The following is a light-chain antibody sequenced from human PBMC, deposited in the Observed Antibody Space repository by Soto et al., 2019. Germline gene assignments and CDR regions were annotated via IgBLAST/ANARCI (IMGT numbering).Light chain of an antibody. CDR2: AVS. V-gene: IGLV2-14*01. J-gene: IGLJ1*01. CDR3: SSYTSDSSYV. CDR1: SSDVGLYDY. Sequence: QSVLARPASVSGSPGQSITISCTGTSSDVGLYDYVSWYHQHPGKAPQLMIYAVSNRPSGVSNRFSASKSGNTASLFISGLQAEDEADYYCSSYTSDSSYVFGTGTKVTVL.